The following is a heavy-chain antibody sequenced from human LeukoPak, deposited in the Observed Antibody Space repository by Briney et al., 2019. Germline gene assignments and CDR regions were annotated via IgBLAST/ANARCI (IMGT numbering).Heavy chain of an antibody. J-gene: IGHJ3*02. CDR3: ARVGYYDSSGHKGNAFDI. CDR1: GYTFTGYY. V-gene: IGHV1-2*02. D-gene: IGHD3-22*01. Sequence: ASVKVSCKASGYTFTGYYKHWVRQAPGQGLEWMGWINPNSGGTNYAQKFQGRVTMTRDTSISTAYMELSRLRSDDTAVYYCARVGYYDSSGHKGNAFDIWGQGTMVTVSS. CDR2: INPNSGGT.